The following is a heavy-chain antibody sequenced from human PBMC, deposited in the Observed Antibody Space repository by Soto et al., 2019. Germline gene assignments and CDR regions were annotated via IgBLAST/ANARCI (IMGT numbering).Heavy chain of an antibody. J-gene: IGHJ6*02. CDR2: IVVGSGNT. V-gene: IGHV1-58*01. D-gene: IGHD3-3*01. CDR3: AGDQVGWSGWKYFGMDV. Sequence: ESSVKVSCKASGFTFTSSAVQWVRQARGQRLEWIGWIVVGSGNTNYAQKFQERVAITRDVSTSTAYTELSSLRSEDTAVYYCAGDQVGWSGWKYFGMDVWG. CDR1: GFTFTSSA.